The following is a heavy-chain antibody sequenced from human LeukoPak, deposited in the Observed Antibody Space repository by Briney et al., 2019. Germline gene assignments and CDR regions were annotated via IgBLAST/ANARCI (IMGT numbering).Heavy chain of an antibody. V-gene: IGHV1-69*05. D-gene: IGHD1-26*01. J-gene: IGHJ4*02. CDR1: GGTFSSYA. CDR2: IIPMFGTA. CDR3: TRVFARGGGISGSYYYY. Sequence: SVKLSCKASGGTFSSYAISWVRQAPGQGLEWMGGIIPMFGTANYAQKFQGRVTITTEESTSTAYMELSSLGSEDTGVYDCTRVFARGGGISGSYYYYWGQGTLVTVSS.